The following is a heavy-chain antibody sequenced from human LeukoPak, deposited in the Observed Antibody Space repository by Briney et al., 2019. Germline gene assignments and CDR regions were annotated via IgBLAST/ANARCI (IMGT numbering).Heavy chain of an antibody. J-gene: IGHJ5*02. CDR3: ARDGSMVRGVDWFDP. CDR1: AYSISSGYY. V-gene: IGHV4-38-2*02. D-gene: IGHD3-10*01. CDR2: IYHSGKT. Sequence: SETLSLTCSVSAYSISSGYYWGWIRQPPGKGLEWIGSIYHSGKTYYNPSLKSRVTISVDTSKNQFSLKLSSVTAADTAVYYCARDGSMVRGVDWFDPWGQGTLVTVSS.